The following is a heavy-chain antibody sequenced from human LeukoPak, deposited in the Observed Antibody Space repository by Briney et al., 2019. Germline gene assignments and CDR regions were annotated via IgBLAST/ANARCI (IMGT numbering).Heavy chain of an antibody. CDR3: ARAPRGGAFDI. V-gene: IGHV3-21*01. D-gene: IGHD1-14*01. CDR1: GFTFSSYS. J-gene: IGHJ3*02. CDR2: ISSSSSYI. Sequence: GGSPRLSCAASGFTFSSYSMNWVRQAPGKGLEWVSSISSSSSYIYYADSVKGRFTISRDNAKNSLYLQMNSLRAEDTAVYYCARAPRGGAFDIWGQGTMVTVSS.